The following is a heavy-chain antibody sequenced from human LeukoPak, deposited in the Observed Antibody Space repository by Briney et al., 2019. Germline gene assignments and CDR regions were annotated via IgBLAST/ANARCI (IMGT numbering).Heavy chain of an antibody. Sequence: ASVKVSCKASGYTFTSYDINWVRQATGQGLEWMGWMNPNSGNTGYAQKFQGRVTITRNTSISTAYMELSSLRSEDTAVYYCARVDTAMVTMGSYNWFDPWSQGTLVTVSS. CDR3: ARVDTAMVTMGSYNWFDP. V-gene: IGHV1-8*03. D-gene: IGHD5-18*01. J-gene: IGHJ5*02. CDR1: GYTFTSYD. CDR2: MNPNSGNT.